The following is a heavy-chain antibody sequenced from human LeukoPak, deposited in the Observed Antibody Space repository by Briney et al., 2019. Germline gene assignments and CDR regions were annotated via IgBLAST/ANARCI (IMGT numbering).Heavy chain of an antibody. CDR1: GGSISSGDYY. D-gene: IGHD2-15*01. J-gene: IGHJ6*03. V-gene: IGHV4-30-4*08. Sequence: PSETLSLTCTVSGGSISSGDYYWSWIRQPPGKGREWIGYIYYSGSTYYNPSLKSRVTISVDTSKNQFSLKLSSVTAADTAVYYCARGSGTYYYYYYMDVWSKGTTVTVSS. CDR3: ARGSGTYYYYYYMDV. CDR2: IYYSGST.